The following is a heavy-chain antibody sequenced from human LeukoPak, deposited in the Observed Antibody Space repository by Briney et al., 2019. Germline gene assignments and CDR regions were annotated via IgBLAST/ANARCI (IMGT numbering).Heavy chain of an antibody. CDR2: IYYSGST. CDR3: ASGCSGYDYYFDY. V-gene: IGHV4-31*03. CDR1: GGSISSGGYY. D-gene: IGHD5-12*01. Sequence: SQTLSLTCTVSGGSISSGGYYWSWIRQHPGKGLEWIGYIYYSGSTYYNPSLKSRVTISVDTSKNQFSLKLSSVTAADTAVYYCASGCSGYDYYFDYWGQGTLVTVSS. J-gene: IGHJ4*02.